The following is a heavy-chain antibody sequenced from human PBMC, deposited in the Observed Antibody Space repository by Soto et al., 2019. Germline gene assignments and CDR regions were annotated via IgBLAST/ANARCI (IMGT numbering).Heavy chain of an antibody. CDR1: GGSISSSNYY. CDR2: IFYTGST. D-gene: IGHD1-1*01. Sequence: QLQLQESGPGRVKPSETLSLTCSVSGGSISSSNYYWGWIRQPPGKGLEWIGSIFYTGSTYYNPSLKNRVTISVDTSRNQFSVKLNSVTATDTALYYCARQSPPIDTGDVFDIWGQGTKVTVSS. CDR3: ARQSPPIDTGDVFDI. V-gene: IGHV4-39*01. J-gene: IGHJ3*02.